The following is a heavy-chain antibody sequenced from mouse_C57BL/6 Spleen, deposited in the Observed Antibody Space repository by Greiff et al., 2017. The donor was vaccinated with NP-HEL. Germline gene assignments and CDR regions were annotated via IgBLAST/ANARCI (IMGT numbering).Heavy chain of an antibody. V-gene: IGHV1-82*01. CDR3: ARSDAAMDY. CDR1: GYAFSSSW. CDR2: IYPGDGDT. Sequence: QVQLKESGPELVKPGASVKISCKASGYAFSSSWMNWVKQRPGKGLEWIGRIYPGDGDTNYNGKFKGKATLTADKSSSTAYMQLSSLTSEDSAVYFCARSDAAMDYWGQGTSVTVSS. J-gene: IGHJ4*01.